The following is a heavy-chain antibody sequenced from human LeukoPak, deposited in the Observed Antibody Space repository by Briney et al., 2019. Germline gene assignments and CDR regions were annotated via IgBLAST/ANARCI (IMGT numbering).Heavy chain of an antibody. Sequence: SETLSLTFTVSGGSISSSSYYWGWIRQPPGKGLEWIGSIYYSGSTYYNPSLKSRVTISVDTSKNQFSLKLSSVTAADTAVYYCARDDYGGNSIDYWGQGTLVTVSS. CDR2: IYYSGST. CDR1: GGSISSSSYY. CDR3: ARDDYGGNSIDY. D-gene: IGHD4-23*01. J-gene: IGHJ4*02. V-gene: IGHV4-39*07.